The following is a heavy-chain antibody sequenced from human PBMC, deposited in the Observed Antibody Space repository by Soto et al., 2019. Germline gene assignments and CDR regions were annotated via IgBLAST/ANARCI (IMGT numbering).Heavy chain of an antibody. CDR2: ISCYNGKT. D-gene: IGHD3-3*01. J-gene: IGHJ6*02. V-gene: IGHV1-18*01. CDR1: GYSFTAYG. Sequence: QVQVVQSGDEVKETGASVRVSCKTSGYSFTAYGISWVRQAPGQGLEWMGWISCYNGKTKYAQKVQGRVTMTTDTSSSTAYIEVRSLRSDAPAIYYCARDAPPPELRFLEWHNYDSTGMDVWGQGTTVTVSS. CDR3: ARDAPPPELRFLEWHNYDSTGMDV.